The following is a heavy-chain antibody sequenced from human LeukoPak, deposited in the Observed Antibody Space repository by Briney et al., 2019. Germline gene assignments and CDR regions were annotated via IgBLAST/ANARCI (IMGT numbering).Heavy chain of an antibody. CDR1: GYTFTSYD. V-gene: IGHV1-8*03. Sequence: ASVKVSCKASGYTFTSYDINWVRQATGQGLEWMGWMNPNSGNTGYAQKFQGRVTITRNTSISTAYMELSSLRSEDTAVYYCARGSSYYDFWTSDYWGQGTLVTVSS. CDR3: ARGSSYYDFWTSDY. CDR2: MNPNSGNT. D-gene: IGHD3-3*01. J-gene: IGHJ4*02.